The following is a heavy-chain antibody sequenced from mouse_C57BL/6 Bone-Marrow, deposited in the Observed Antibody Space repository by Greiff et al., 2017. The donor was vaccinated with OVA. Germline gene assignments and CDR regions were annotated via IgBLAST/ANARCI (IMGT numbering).Heavy chain of an antibody. J-gene: IGHJ1*03. CDR2: IDPDNGDT. CDR1: GFNIKDDY. Sequence: EVMLVESGAELVRPGASVKLSCTASGFNIKDDYMHWVQQRPEQGLEWIGWIDPDNGDTEYASKFQGKATITADTSSNTDYLQLSSLPSEDTAVYYGTRWLLPYWYFDVWGTGTTVTVSS. CDR3: TRWLLPYWYFDV. V-gene: IGHV14-4*01. D-gene: IGHD2-3*01.